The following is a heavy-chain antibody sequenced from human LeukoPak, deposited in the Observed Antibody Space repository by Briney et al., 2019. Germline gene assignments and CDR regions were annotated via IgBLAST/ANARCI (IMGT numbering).Heavy chain of an antibody. J-gene: IGHJ6*03. CDR3: ARGRYCSGGSCRTYYYMDV. Sequence: PWGSLRLSCAASGFTFSSYGMHWVRQAPGKGLEWVAFIRYDGSNKYYADSVKGRFTISRDNSKNTLYLQMNSLRAEDTAVYYCARGRYCSGGSCRTYYYMDVWGKGTTVTVSS. CDR2: IRYDGSNK. CDR1: GFTFSSYG. D-gene: IGHD2-15*01. V-gene: IGHV3-30*02.